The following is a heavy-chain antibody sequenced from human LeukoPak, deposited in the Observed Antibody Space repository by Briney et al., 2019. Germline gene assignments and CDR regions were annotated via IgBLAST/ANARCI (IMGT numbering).Heavy chain of an antibody. Sequence: GGSLRLSCAASGFTFSDYYMSWIRQAPGKGLEWVSYTSSSSSYTNYADSVKGRFTISRDNAKNSLYLQMNSLRAEDTAVYYCATNYDILTGSPKDDAFDIWGQGTMVTVSS. CDR2: TSSSSSYT. J-gene: IGHJ3*02. CDR1: GFTFSDYY. CDR3: ATNYDILTGSPKDDAFDI. V-gene: IGHV3-11*03. D-gene: IGHD3-9*01.